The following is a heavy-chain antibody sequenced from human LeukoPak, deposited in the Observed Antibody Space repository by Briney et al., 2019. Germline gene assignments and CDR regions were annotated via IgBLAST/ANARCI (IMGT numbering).Heavy chain of an antibody. CDR1: GFTFSTYS. J-gene: IGHJ5*02. CDR3: AGVLPYDYINRFDR. D-gene: IGHD4-11*01. Sequence: PGGSLRLSCAASGFTFSTYSMNWVRQAPGKGLEWVSYISSSTSTIYYADSVKGRFTISRDNAKNSLYLQMNSLRAEDTAVYYCAGVLPYDYINRFDRGGKGTLVTVSS. CDR2: ISSSTSTI. V-gene: IGHV3-48*01.